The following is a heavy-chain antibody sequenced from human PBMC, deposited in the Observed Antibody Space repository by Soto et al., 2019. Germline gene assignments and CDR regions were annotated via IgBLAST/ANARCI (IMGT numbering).Heavy chain of an antibody. V-gene: IGHV1-69*01. J-gene: IGHJ4*02. D-gene: IGHD2-15*01. Sequence: QVQLVQSGAEVKKPGSSVKVSCKASGGTFSSYAISWVRQAPGQGLEWMGGIIPVFGIANSAQKFKGRVTITADESTTTAYMELSSLRSEDTAVYYCASQHVAGYFLDFWGKGTLVTVSS. CDR3: ASQHVAGYFLDF. CDR1: GGTFSSYA. CDR2: IIPVFGIA.